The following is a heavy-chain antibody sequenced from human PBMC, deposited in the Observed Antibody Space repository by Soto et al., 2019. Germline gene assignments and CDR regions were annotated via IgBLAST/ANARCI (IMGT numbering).Heavy chain of an antibody. CDR3: AREFVGYSNSWPFDF. V-gene: IGHV1-18*01. J-gene: IGHJ4*02. Sequence: QVQLVQSEAEVKKAGASVKVSCQASNYTFASYGISWVRQAHGQGLEWMGWISTYNGHTSYAQKVQGRVIVTADTSTNTAYMELRSLRSDDTAVYYCAREFVGYSNSWPFDFWRQGTLVTVSS. D-gene: IGHD6-13*01. CDR2: ISTYNGHT. CDR1: NYTFASYG.